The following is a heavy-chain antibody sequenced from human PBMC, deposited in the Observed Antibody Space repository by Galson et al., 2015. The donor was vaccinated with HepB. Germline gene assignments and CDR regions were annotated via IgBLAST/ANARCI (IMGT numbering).Heavy chain of an antibody. J-gene: IGHJ2*01. V-gene: IGHV1-69*13. D-gene: IGHD6-13*01. CDR1: GGTFSSYA. CDR2: IIPIFGTA. CDR3: ARESPDSSYSSSWYRYCYFDL. Sequence: QSGAEVKKPGASVKVSCKASGGTFSSYAISWVRQAPGQGLEWMGGIIPIFGTANYAQKFQGRVTITADESTSTAYMELSSLRSEDTAVYYCARESPDSSYSSSWYRYCYFDLWGRGTLVTLSS.